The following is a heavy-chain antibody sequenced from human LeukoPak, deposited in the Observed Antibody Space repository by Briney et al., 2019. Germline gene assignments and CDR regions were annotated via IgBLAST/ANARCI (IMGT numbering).Heavy chain of an antibody. CDR1: GFTFSSYE. Sequence: QPGGSLRLSCAASGFTFSSYEMNWVRQAPGKGLEWVSYISSSGSTIYYADSVKGRFTISRDNAKNSLYLQMNSLRAEDTAVYYCARGEITGTGFDYWGQGTLVTVSS. J-gene: IGHJ4*02. D-gene: IGHD1-7*01. V-gene: IGHV3-48*03. CDR3: ARGEITGTGFDY. CDR2: ISSSGSTI.